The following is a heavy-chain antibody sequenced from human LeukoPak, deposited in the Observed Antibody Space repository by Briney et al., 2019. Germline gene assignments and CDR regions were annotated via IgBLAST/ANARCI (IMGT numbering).Heavy chain of an antibody. D-gene: IGHD3-3*01. Sequence: PGGSLRLSCAASGFTFSSYAMSWVRQAPGKGLEWVSAISGSGGSTYYADSVKGRFTISRDNSKNTLYLQMNSLRAEDTAVYYCAKVNTIFGVVYWWDAFDIWGQGTMVTVSS. CDR3: AKVNTIFGVVYWWDAFDI. CDR2: ISGSGGST. V-gene: IGHV3-23*01. CDR1: GFTFSSYA. J-gene: IGHJ3*02.